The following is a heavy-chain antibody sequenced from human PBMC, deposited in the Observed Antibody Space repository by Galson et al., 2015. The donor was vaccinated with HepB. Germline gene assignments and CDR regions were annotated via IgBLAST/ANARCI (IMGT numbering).Heavy chain of an antibody. D-gene: IGHD3-22*01. Sequence: SLRLSCAASGFTFDDYAMHWVRQAPGKGLEWVSGISWNSGSIGYADSVKGRFTISRDNAKNSLYLQMNSLRAEDTALYYCAKDSYYYDSSGYYSSGYYYYGMDVWGQGTTVTVSS. CDR1: GFTFDDYA. J-gene: IGHJ6*02. CDR2: ISWNSGSI. V-gene: IGHV3-9*01. CDR3: AKDSYYYDSSGYYSSGYYYYGMDV.